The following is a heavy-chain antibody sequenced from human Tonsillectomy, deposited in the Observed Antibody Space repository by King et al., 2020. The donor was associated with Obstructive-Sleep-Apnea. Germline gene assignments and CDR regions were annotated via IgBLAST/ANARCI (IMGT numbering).Heavy chain of an antibody. V-gene: IGHV4-31*03. Sequence: LPLQESGPGLVKPSQTLSLTCTVSGGSISSGGYYWSWIRQHPGKGLEWIGYIYYSGSTYYNPSLKSRVTISVDTSKNQFSLKLSSVTAADTAVYYCACHMITFGGVIVRDYFDYWGQGTLVTVSS. CDR1: GGSISSGGYY. CDR3: ACHMITFGGVIVRDYFDY. D-gene: IGHD3-16*02. CDR2: IYYSGST. J-gene: IGHJ4*02.